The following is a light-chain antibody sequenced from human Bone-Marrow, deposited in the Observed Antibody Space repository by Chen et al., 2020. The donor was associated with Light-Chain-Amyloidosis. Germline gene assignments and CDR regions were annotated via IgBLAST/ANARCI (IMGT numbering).Light chain of an antibody. V-gene: IGKV4-1*01. CDR2: WAS. CDR3: KQYFSTPRT. J-gene: IGKJ2*01. CDR1: QSVLTSSKNKNY. Sequence: DIVMTQSPDSLAVSLGERATINCKSSQSVLTSSKNKNYLAWYQQKPGQPPKLLIYWASTRESGVPDRFSGSGYGTDFTLTISSLQAEDVAVYYCKQYFSTPRTFGQGTKLEIK.